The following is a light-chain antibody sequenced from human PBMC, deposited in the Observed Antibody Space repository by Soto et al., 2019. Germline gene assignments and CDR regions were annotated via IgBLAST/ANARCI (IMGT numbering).Light chain of an antibody. Sequence: EIVLTQSPGTLSLSPGERATLSCRASQSISSRHLAWYQQKPGQAPRLLIYAASTRATDIPDKFSGSGSGADFTLSISRLEPEDFAVYYCQHDDTSRRTFGPGTKVDIK. J-gene: IGKJ1*01. V-gene: IGKV3-20*01. CDR2: AAS. CDR1: QSISSRH. CDR3: QHDDTSRRT.